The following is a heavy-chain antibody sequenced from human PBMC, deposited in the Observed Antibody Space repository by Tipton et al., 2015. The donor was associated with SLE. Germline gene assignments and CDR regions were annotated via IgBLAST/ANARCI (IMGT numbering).Heavy chain of an antibody. V-gene: IGHV3-9*01. CDR3: AKDASNYVGYLDH. CDR2: ITSKSERI. Sequence: SLRLSCAASGFTFHNYAMHWVRQAPGKGLEWVSTITSKSERIAYADSVKGRFTISRDNAKNSLHLQMNSLRAEDTALYYCAKDASNYVGYLDHWGQGTRVTVSS. J-gene: IGHJ4*02. CDR1: GFTFHNYA. D-gene: IGHD4-11*01.